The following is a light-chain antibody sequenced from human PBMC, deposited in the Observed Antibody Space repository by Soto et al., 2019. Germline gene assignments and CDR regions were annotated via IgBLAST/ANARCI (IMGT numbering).Light chain of an antibody. Sequence: EIVLTQSPGTLSLSPGERATLSCRASQSVGSNYLAWYQQKPGQAPRLLIYGASSRATGIPDRFSGSGSGTDFTLTINRLEPEDFAVYYCQRYGSSQFPFGPGTKVDL. CDR2: GAS. V-gene: IGKV3-20*01. J-gene: IGKJ3*01. CDR3: QRYGSSQFP. CDR1: QSVGSNY.